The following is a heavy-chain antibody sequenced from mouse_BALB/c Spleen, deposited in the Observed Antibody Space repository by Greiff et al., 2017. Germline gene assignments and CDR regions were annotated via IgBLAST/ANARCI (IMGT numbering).Heavy chain of an antibody. V-gene: IGHV5-12-2*01. Sequence: EVMLVESGGGLVQPGGSLKLSCAASGFTFSSYTMSWVRQTPEKRLEWVAYISNGGGSTYYPDTVKGRFTISRDNAKNTLYLQMSSLKSEDTAMYYCARHDYYRYDEFWYFDVWGAGTTVNVSS. CDR2: ISNGGGST. D-gene: IGHD2-14*01. CDR3: ARHDYYRYDEFWYFDV. CDR1: GFTFSSYT. J-gene: IGHJ1*01.